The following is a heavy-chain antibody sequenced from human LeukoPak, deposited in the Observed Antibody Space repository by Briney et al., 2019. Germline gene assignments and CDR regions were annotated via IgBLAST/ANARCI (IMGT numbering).Heavy chain of an antibody. CDR3: ARETKYYYDSSAKGAFDI. V-gene: IGHV3-7*01. CDR2: IKQDGSEK. Sequence: GGSLRLSCAASGFTFSSYWMGWVRQAPGKGLEWVANIKQDGSEKYYVDSVKGRFTISRDNAKNSLYLQMNSLRAEDTAVYYCARETKYYYDSSAKGAFDIWGQGTMVTVSS. J-gene: IGHJ3*02. D-gene: IGHD3-22*01. CDR1: GFTFSSYW.